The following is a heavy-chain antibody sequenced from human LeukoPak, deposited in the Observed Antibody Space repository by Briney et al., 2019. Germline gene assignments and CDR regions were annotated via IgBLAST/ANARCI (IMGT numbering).Heavy chain of an antibody. CDR2: IIPILGIA. J-gene: IGHJ4*02. D-gene: IGHD6-13*01. CDR1: GGTFSSYA. Sequence: ASVKVPCKASGGTFSSYAISWVRQAPGQGLEWMGRIIPILGIANYAQKFQGRVTITADKSTSTAYMELSSLRSEDTAVYYCARGRAAAGNPIDYWGQGTLVTVSS. V-gene: IGHV1-69*04. CDR3: ARGRAAAGNPIDY.